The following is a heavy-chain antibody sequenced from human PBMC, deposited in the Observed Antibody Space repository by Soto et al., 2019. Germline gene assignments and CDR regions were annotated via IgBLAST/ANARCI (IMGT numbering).Heavy chain of an antibody. CDR1: GGSISSGGYY. CDR3: ARGFTMVRIDY. CDR2: IYYSGST. Sequence: SETLSLTCTVSGGSISSGGYYWSWIRQHPGKGLEWIGYIYYSGSTYYNPSLKSRVTISVDTSKNQFSLKLSSVAAADTAVYYCARGFTMVRIDYWGQGTLVTVSS. V-gene: IGHV4-31*03. D-gene: IGHD3-10*01. J-gene: IGHJ4*02.